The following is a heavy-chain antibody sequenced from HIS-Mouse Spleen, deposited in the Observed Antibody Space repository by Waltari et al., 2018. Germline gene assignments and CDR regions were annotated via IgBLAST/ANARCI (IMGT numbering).Heavy chain of an antibody. CDR2: CRYYGKNK. V-gene: IGHV3-30*18. Sequence: QVQLVESGGGVVQPGRSLRLSCAASGFTFSSYGMHWVRQAPGKGRGGVAVCRYYGKNKYYADSVKGRFTISRDNSKNTLYLQMNRLRAEDTAVYYCAKASSGWLDYWGQGTLVTVSS. CDR1: GFTFSSYG. J-gene: IGHJ4*02. D-gene: IGHD6-19*01. CDR3: AKASSGWLDY.